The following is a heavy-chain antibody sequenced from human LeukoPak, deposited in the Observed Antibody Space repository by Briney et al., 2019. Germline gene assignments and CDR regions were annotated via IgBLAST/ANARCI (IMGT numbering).Heavy chain of an antibody. CDR1: GYTFTSYY. CDR2: INPSGGST. CDR3: ARGPARYGYGLGIDY. Sequence: ASVKVSCKASGYTFTSYYMHWVRQAPGQGLEWMGIINPSGGSTSYAQKFQGRVTMTRDTSISTAYMELSRLRSDDTAVYYCARGPARYGYGLGIDYWGQGTLVTVSS. J-gene: IGHJ4*02. V-gene: IGHV1-46*01. D-gene: IGHD5-18*01.